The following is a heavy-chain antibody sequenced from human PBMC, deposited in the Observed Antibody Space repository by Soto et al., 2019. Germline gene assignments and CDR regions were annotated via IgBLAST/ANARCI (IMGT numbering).Heavy chain of an antibody. CDR1: GGTFSSYA. J-gene: IGHJ6*02. D-gene: IGHD2-2*01. CDR3: ARDRVVVPAARYYYYYYGMDV. V-gene: IGHV1-69*13. Sequence: VKVSCKASGGTFSSYAISWVRQAPGQGLEWMGGIIPIFGTANYAQKFQGRVTITADESTSTAYMELSSLRSEDTAVYYCARDRVVVPAARYYYYYYGMDVWGQGTTVTVSS. CDR2: IIPIFGTA.